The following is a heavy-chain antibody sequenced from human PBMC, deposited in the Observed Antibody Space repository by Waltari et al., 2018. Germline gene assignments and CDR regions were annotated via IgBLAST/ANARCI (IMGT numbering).Heavy chain of an antibody. V-gene: IGHV4-39*01. CDR3: TRQELGRLY. D-gene: IGHD7-27*01. Sequence: QLQLQESGPGLVKPSETLSLTCTVSDGSISSSSYYWGWIRQPPGKGLEWIGSLYYTGSTYYNTSLKSRVSISIDTSKNQFSQKLSSVTAADTAVYYCTRQELGRLYWGQGTLVTVSS. J-gene: IGHJ4*02. CDR1: DGSISSSSYY. CDR2: LYYTGST.